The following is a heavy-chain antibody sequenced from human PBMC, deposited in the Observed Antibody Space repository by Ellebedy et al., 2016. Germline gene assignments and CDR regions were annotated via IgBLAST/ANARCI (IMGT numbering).Heavy chain of an antibody. CDR1: GFTFSDYY. Sequence: GESLKISCAASGFTFSDYYMSWIRQAPGKGLEWVSYISGSGGGTYYADSVKGRFTISRDDSKNTLYLQMNSLRAEDTAVYYCAKRLELRRVPDYWGQGTLVTVSS. CDR3: AKRLELRRVPDY. J-gene: IGHJ4*02. CDR2: ISGSGGGT. D-gene: IGHD1-7*01. V-gene: IGHV3-23*01.